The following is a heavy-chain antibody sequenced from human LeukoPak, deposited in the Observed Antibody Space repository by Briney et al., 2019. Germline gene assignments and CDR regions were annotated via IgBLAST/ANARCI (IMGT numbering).Heavy chain of an antibody. CDR3: ASLKNYYDSSGYLVTDAFDI. D-gene: IGHD3-22*01. J-gene: IGHJ3*02. Sequence: ASVKVSCKASGYTFTSYGISWVRQAPGQGLEWMGWISGYKGNTNYAQKLQGRVTMTTDTSTSTAYMELRSLKSDDTAVYYCASLKNYYDSSGYLVTDAFDIWGQGTMVTVSS. CDR2: ISGYKGNT. V-gene: IGHV1-18*01. CDR1: GYTFTSYG.